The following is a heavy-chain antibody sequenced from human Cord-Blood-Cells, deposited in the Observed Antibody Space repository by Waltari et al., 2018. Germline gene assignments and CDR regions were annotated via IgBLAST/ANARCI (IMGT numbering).Heavy chain of an antibody. CDR1: GYTFTSYY. CDR2: INPSGGST. J-gene: IGHJ3*02. CDR3: ARDRGPNDAFDI. V-gene: IGHV1-46*01. D-gene: IGHD3-10*01. Sequence: QVQLVQSGAEVKKPGASVTVSGKASGYTFTSYYLHLVRQAPGQGLEWMGIINPSGGSTSYAQKFQGRVTMTRDTSTSTVYMELSSLRSEDTAVYYCARDRGPNDAFDIWGQGTMVTVSS.